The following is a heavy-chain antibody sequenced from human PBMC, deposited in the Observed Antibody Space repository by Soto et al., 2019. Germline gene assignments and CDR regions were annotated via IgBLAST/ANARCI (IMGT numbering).Heavy chain of an antibody. D-gene: IGHD2-8*01. CDR3: ARAYVTLNDAFDI. CDR2: INPSGGST. Sequence: ASVKVSCKASGYTFTSYYMHWVRQAPGQGLEWMGIINPSGGSTSYAQKCQGRVTMTRAPSTSTVYMELSSLRSEDTAVYYGARAYVTLNDAFDIWGQGTMVTVSS. J-gene: IGHJ3*02. V-gene: IGHV1-46*01. CDR1: GYTFTSYY.